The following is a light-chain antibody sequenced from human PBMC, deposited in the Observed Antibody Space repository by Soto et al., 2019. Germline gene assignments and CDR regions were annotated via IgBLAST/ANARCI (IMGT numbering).Light chain of an antibody. CDR1: QTITTY. V-gene: IGKV1-39*01. Sequence: EIKMTQSPPSLSESVGDRVTISSRASQTITTYLNWYQQKPGKAPKLLIYAASSLHSGVPSRFSGSGSGTDFTLTISSLQPEDFAAYYCQQTYSALWTFGQGTKLEIK. J-gene: IGKJ1*01. CDR2: AAS. CDR3: QQTYSALWT.